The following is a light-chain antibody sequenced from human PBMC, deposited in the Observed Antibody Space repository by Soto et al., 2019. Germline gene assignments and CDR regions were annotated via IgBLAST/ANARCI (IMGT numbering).Light chain of an antibody. Sequence: QSALTQPPSVSGAPGQRVTISCTGSSSNIGAGADVIWYQQLPGTAPKLLIYANSNRPSGVPDRFSGSKSGTSASLAITGLQAEDEADYYCQSYDSSLSGVLFGGGTKVTVL. V-gene: IGLV1-40*01. CDR3: QSYDSSLSGVL. CDR2: ANS. J-gene: IGLJ2*01. CDR1: SSNIGAGAD.